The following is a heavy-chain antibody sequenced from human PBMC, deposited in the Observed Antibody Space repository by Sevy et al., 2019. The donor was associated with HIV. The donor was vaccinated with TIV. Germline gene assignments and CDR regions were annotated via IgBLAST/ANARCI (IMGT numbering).Heavy chain of an antibody. CDR3: TRDLEYSSSYYFDY. J-gene: IGHJ4*02. CDR1: GFTFGDYA. V-gene: IGHV3-49*03. D-gene: IGHD6-6*01. Sequence: GGCLRLSCTASGFTFGDYAMSWFRQAPGKGLEWVGFIRSKAYGGTTEYAASVKGRVTISRDDSISIAYLQMNSLKTEDTAVYYCTRDLEYSSSYYFDYWGQGTLVTVSS. CDR2: IRSKAYGGTT.